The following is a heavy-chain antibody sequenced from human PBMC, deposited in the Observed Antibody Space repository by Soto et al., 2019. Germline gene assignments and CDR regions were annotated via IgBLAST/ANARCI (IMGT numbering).Heavy chain of an antibody. CDR1: GFTFSSHA. V-gene: IGHV3-23*01. CDR3: AKVRDFGVVIYYYYYGMDV. J-gene: IGHJ6*02. D-gene: IGHD3-3*01. Sequence: GGSLRLSCAASGFTFSSHAMSWVRQAPGKGLEWVSAISGSGGSTYYADSVKGRFTISRDNSKNTLYLQMNSLRAEDTAVYYCAKVRDFGVVIYYYYYGMDVWGQGTTVTVSS. CDR2: ISGSGGST.